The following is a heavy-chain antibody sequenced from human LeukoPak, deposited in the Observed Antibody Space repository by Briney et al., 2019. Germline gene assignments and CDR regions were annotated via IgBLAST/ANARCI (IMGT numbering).Heavy chain of an antibody. Sequence: GGSLRLSCAASGFTFSSYGMHWVRQAPGKGLEWVAFIRYDGSNKYYADSVKGRFTISRDSSKNTLYLQMNSLRAEDTAVYYCANLVPAAVAFDIWGQGTMVTVSS. CDR3: ANLVPAAVAFDI. J-gene: IGHJ3*02. CDR2: IRYDGSNK. V-gene: IGHV3-30*02. CDR1: GFTFSSYG. D-gene: IGHD2-2*01.